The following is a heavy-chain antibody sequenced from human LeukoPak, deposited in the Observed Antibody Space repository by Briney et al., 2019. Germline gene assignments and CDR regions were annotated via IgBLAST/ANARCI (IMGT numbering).Heavy chain of an antibody. CDR1: GGSISSYY. J-gene: IGHJ4*02. D-gene: IGHD3-9*01. Sequence: SETLSLTCTVSGGSISSYYWSWIRQPPAKGLEWIGYIYYSGSTNYNPSLKSRVTISVDTSKNQFSLKLSSVTAADTAVYYCARGIRYFDSSMMSDYWGQGTLVTVSS. CDR2: IYYSGST. CDR3: ARGIRYFDSSMMSDY. V-gene: IGHV4-59*01.